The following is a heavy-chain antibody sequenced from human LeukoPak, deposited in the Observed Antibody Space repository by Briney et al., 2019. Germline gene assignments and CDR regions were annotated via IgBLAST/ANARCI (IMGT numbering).Heavy chain of an antibody. D-gene: IGHD1-26*01. CDR2: INPSGAYT. J-gene: IGHJ4*02. V-gene: IGHV1-46*01. CDR3: ARGIVVVGATITDDY. Sequence: GASVKVSCKASGSTFSSYYMHWVRQAPGQGLEWMGMINPSGAYTSYTQKFQGRVTMTRDTSTSTAYMELSRLRSDDTAVYYCARGIVVVGATITDDYWGQGTLVTVSS. CDR1: GSTFSSYY.